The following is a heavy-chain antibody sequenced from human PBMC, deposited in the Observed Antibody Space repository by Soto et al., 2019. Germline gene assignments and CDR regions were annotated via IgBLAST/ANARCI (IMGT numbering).Heavy chain of an antibody. Sequence: SSETLSLTCAVSGGSISSGGYSWSWIRQPPGKGLEWIGYMYHSGSTYYNPSLKSRVTISIDRSKNQFSLKLSSVTAADTAVYYCARLGAYYQALDSWGQGTLVTVSS. J-gene: IGHJ4*02. CDR1: GGSISSGGYS. V-gene: IGHV4-30-2*01. CDR2: MYHSGST. CDR3: ARLGAYYQALDS. D-gene: IGHD3-22*01.